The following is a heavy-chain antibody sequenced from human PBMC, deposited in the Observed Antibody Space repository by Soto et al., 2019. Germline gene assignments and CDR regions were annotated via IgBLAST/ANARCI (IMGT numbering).Heavy chain of an antibody. CDR1: GGSISSYY. CDR3: ARHGGDRSDDAFEI. Sequence: PSETLSLTCTFSGGSISSYYWSLIRQPPGKGLEWIGYIYYSGSTNYNPSLKSRVTISVDTSKNQFSLKLSSVTAADTAVYYCARHGGDRSDDAFEIWGQGTVVTVS. D-gene: IGHD2-21*01. J-gene: IGHJ3*02. CDR2: IYYSGST. V-gene: IGHV4-59*01.